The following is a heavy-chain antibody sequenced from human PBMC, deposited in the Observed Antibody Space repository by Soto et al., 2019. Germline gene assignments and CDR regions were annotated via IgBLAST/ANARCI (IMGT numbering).Heavy chain of an antibody. D-gene: IGHD6-19*01. CDR2: ISAYNDNT. CDR1: GYTFTSYG. J-gene: IGHJ4*02. CDR3: ARDLSKFAIVVAAGFDY. V-gene: IGHV1-18*01. Sequence: ASGKVSWKASGYTFTSYGISWVRQAPGQGLEWMGWISAYNDNTNYAHKLQGRVTMTTDTSTSTAYMELRSLRSDDTAVYYCARDLSKFAIVVAAGFDYLGQGTLVPVSS.